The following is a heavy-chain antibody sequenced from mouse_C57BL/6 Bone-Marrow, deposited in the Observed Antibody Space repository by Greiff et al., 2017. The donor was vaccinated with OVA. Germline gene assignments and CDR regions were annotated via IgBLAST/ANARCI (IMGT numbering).Heavy chain of an antibody. CDR3: ASASIYYDYPFAD. J-gene: IGHJ3*01. D-gene: IGHD2-4*01. CDR1: GFSLTGYG. Sequence: QVQLQESGPGLVAPSQSLSITCTVSGFSLTGYGVDWVRQSPGKGLEWLGVIWGVGSTNYNSALKSRLSISEDNSKSQVFLKMNSLQTDDTALYYFASASIYYDYPFADWGQGTLVTVSA. CDR2: IWGVGST. V-gene: IGHV2-6*01.